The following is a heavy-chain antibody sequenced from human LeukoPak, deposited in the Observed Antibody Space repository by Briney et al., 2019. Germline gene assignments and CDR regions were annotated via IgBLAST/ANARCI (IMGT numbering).Heavy chain of an antibody. Sequence: SVKLSCKASGDTFSSYSISWVRQAPGQGLEWMGGIIPMFGTANYGQKFQGRVTITADKSTSTAYMELSSLRSDDTAVYYCARGVVRVPNLFDYWGQGTLVTVSS. V-gene: IGHV1-69*06. CDR3: ARGVVRVPNLFDY. CDR1: GDTFSSYS. J-gene: IGHJ4*02. D-gene: IGHD3-3*01. CDR2: IIPMFGTA.